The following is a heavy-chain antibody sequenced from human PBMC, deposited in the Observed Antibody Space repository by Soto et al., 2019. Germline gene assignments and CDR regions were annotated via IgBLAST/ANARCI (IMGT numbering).Heavy chain of an antibody. CDR3: TRSRGDSSGYFHDAFDI. CDR1: GGSVNSAGHY. V-gene: IGHV4-31*01. Sequence: QVQLQESGPGLVKPSQTLSLSCSVSGGSVNSAGHYWSWIRQHPGKGLEWIGYIYYGGSTDFNPVIKSLVLISVDTSKNQFSLKLNSVTVADTAVYYCTRSRGDSSGYFHDAFDICGQGTMVTVSS. CDR2: IYYGGST. D-gene: IGHD3-22*01. J-gene: IGHJ3*02.